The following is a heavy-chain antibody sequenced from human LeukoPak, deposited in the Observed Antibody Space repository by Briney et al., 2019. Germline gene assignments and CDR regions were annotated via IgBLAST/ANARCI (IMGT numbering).Heavy chain of an antibody. CDR1: GYTFTSYY. V-gene: IGHV1-46*01. CDR3: ARVEWELHNDDY. Sequence: ASVKVSCKASGYTFTSYYMHWVRQAPGQGLEWMGIINPSGGSTSYARKFQGRVTMTRDTSTSTVYMELSSLGSEDTAVYYCARVEWELHNDDYWGQGTLVTVSS. D-gene: IGHD1-26*01. CDR2: INPSGGST. J-gene: IGHJ4*02.